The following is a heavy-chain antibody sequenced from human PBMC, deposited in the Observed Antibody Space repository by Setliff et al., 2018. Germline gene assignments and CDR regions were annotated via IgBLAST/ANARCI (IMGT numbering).Heavy chain of an antibody. CDR3: ARLRKAVDGINFPRYMDV. V-gene: IGHV4-34*01. D-gene: IGHD6-19*01. J-gene: IGHJ6*04. CDR1: GGSFSSYY. CDR2: IHHSGST. Sequence: PSETLSLTCAVYGGSFSSYYWNWIRQPPGKGLEWIGEIHHSGSTKYNPSLKSRVNISVDTSKNQFSLRLSSVTAADTAVYYCARLRKAVDGINFPRYMDVWGKGTTVTVSS.